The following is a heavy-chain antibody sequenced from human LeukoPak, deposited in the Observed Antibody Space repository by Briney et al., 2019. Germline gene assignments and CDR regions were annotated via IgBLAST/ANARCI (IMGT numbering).Heavy chain of an antibody. CDR3: AKVTGGDMITYGGVDY. Sequence: SGGSLRLSCAASGFTFSSYGMHWVRQAPGKGLEWVAVIWYDGSNKYYADSVKGRFTISRDNSKNTLYLQMDSLRVEDTAVHYCAKVTGGDMITYGGVDYWAREPWSPSP. V-gene: IGHV3-33*06. CDR2: IWYDGSNK. D-gene: IGHD3-16*01. CDR1: GFTFSSYG. J-gene: IGHJ4*02.